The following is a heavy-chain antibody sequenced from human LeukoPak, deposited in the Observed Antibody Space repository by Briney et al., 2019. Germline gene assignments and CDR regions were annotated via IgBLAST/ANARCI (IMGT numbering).Heavy chain of an antibody. CDR3: VRITVVPDY. CDR1: GFTFTSYE. D-gene: IGHD4-23*01. Sequence: GGSLRLSCAASGFTFTSYEMNWVRQAPGKGLEWVSYISSSGKTIYYADSVKGRFTISRDNAKNSLYLQMSSLRAEDTAVYYCVRITVVPDYWGQGTLVTVSS. V-gene: IGHV3-48*03. CDR2: ISSSGKTI. J-gene: IGHJ4*02.